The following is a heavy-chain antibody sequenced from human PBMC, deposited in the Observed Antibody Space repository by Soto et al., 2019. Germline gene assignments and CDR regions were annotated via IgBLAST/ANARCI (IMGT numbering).Heavy chain of an antibody. CDR1: GYTFTSYG. Sequence: ASVKVSCKASGYTFTSYGISWVRQAPGQGLEWMGWISAYNGNTNYAQKLQGRVTMTTDTSTSTAYMELRSLRSDDTAVYYCARDYYGSGSYVIPYYFDYWGQGTLVTVSS. J-gene: IGHJ4*02. D-gene: IGHD3-10*01. V-gene: IGHV1-18*01. CDR2: ISAYNGNT. CDR3: ARDYYGSGSYVIPYYFDY.